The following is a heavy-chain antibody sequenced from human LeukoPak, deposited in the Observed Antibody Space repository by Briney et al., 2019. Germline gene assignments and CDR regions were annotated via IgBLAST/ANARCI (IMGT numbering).Heavy chain of an antibody. J-gene: IGHJ4*02. D-gene: IGHD3-10*01. V-gene: IGHV1-69*13. CDR1: GSPLRSHA. CDR2: IIPIFGTA. Sequence: SVKVSCKAFGSPLRSHAIRLVRPAPGPGPEWIGGIIPIFGTANYAQKFQGRVTITADEPTSTAYMELSSLRSEDTAVYYCAIDYYGSGSVNGYWGQGTLVTVSS. CDR3: AIDYYGSGSVNGY.